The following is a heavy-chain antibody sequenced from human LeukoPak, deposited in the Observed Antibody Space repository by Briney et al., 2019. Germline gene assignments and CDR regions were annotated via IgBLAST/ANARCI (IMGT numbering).Heavy chain of an antibody. V-gene: IGHV3-53*01. D-gene: IGHD5-12*01. CDR3: ARDMVATIHGSRDYYGMDV. CDR1: GFTVSSNY. CDR2: IYSGGST. J-gene: IGHJ6*02. Sequence: GGSLRLSCAASGFTVSSNYMSWVRQAPGKGLEWVSVIYSGGSTYYADSVKGRFTISRDNSKNTLYLQMNSLRAEDTAVYYCARDMVATIHGSRDYYGMDVWGQGTTVTVSS.